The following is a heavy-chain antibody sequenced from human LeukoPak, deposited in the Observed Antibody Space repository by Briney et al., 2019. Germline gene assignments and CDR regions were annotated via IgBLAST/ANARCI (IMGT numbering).Heavy chain of an antibody. D-gene: IGHD3-10*01. V-gene: IGHV3-30*18. J-gene: IGHJ4*02. Sequence: GGSLRLSCAASGFTFSSYGMHWVRQAPGKGLEWVAVISYDGSNKYCADSVKGRFTISRDNSKNTLYLQMNSLRAEDTAVYYCAKFGAARDYWGQGTLVTVSS. CDR3: AKFGAARDY. CDR1: GFTFSSYG. CDR2: ISYDGSNK.